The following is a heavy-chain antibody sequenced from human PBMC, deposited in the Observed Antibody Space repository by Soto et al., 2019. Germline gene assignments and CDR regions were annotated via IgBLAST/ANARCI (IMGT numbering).Heavy chain of an antibody. CDR1: GGTFSSYA. Sequence: ASVKVSCKXSGGTFSSYAISWVRQAPGQGLEWMGGIIPIFGTANYAQKFQGRVTITADESTSTAYMELSSLRSEDTAVYYCARALAGSGTTSRIYYYYYGMDVWGQGTTVTVS. D-gene: IGHD1-7*01. CDR3: ARALAGSGTTSRIYYYYYGMDV. V-gene: IGHV1-69*13. CDR2: IIPIFGTA. J-gene: IGHJ6*02.